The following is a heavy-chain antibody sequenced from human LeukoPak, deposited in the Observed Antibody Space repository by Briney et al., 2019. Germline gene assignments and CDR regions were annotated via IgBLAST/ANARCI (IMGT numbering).Heavy chain of an antibody. CDR1: GGSISTYY. D-gene: IGHD6-13*01. J-gene: IGHJ2*01. V-gene: IGHV4-4*07. CDR3: ARALDSSSWPSWYFDL. CDR2: IYTSGST. Sequence: SETLSLTCTVSGGSISTYYWSWIRQPAGKGLEWIGRIYTSGSTNYNPSLKSRVTMSVDTSKNQFSLKLSSVTAADTAVYYCARALDSSSWPSWYFDLWGRSTLVTVSS.